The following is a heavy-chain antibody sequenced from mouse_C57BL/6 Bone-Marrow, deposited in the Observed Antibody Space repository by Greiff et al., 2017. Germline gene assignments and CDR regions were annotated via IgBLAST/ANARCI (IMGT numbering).Heavy chain of an antibody. CDR1: GFTFSDYG. V-gene: IGHV5-17*01. Sequence: DVMLVESGGGLVKPGGSLKLSCAASGFTFSDYGMHWVRQAPEKGLEWVAYISSGSSTIYYADTVKGRFTLSRDNAKNTLFLQMTSLRSEDTAMYYCARMITRRYYFDYWGQGTTLTVSS. CDR3: ARMITRRYYFDY. J-gene: IGHJ2*01. D-gene: IGHD2-4*01. CDR2: ISSGSSTI.